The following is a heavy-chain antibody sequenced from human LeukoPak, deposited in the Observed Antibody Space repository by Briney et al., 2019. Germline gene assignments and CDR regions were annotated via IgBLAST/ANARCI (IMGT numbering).Heavy chain of an antibody. Sequence: SETLSLTCTVSGYSISSGYYWGWIRQPPGKGLEWIGSIYHSGSTYYNPSLKSRVTISVDTSKNQFSLKLSSVTAADTAVYYCARDGGLRYFDCLLDKQGYYFDYWGQGTLVTVSS. CDR2: IYHSGST. D-gene: IGHD3-9*01. CDR3: ARDGGLRYFDCLLDKQGYYFDY. V-gene: IGHV4-38-2*02. CDR1: GYSISSGYY. J-gene: IGHJ4*02.